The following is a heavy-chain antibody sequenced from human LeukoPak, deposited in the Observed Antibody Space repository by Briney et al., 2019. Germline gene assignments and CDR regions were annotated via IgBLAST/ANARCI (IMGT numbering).Heavy chain of an antibody. V-gene: IGHV3-74*01. Sequence: GGSLRLSCAASGFTFSSYWMHWVRQAPGKGLVWVSRINSDGSSTSYADSVKGRFTISRDNAKNTLYLQMNSLRAEDTAVYYCARDYYDSSGYYYVGGFLDYWGQGTLVTVSS. CDR2: INSDGSST. J-gene: IGHJ4*02. CDR3: ARDYYDSSGYYYVGGFLDY. CDR1: GFTFSSYW. D-gene: IGHD3-22*01.